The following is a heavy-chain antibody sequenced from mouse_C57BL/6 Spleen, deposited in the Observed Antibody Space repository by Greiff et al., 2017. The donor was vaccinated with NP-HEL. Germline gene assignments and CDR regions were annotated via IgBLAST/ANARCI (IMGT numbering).Heavy chain of an antibody. V-gene: IGHV1-18*01. CDR1: GYTFTDYN. J-gene: IGHJ4*01. D-gene: IGHD1-1*01. Sequence: VQLHQSGPELVKPGASVKIPCKASGYTFTDYNMDWVKQSHGKSLEWIGDINPNNGGTIYNQKFKGKATLTVDKSSSTAYMELRSLTSEDTAVYYCARRRLLRSPYYAMDYWGQGTSVTVSS. CDR3: ARRRLLRSPYYAMDY. CDR2: INPNNGGT.